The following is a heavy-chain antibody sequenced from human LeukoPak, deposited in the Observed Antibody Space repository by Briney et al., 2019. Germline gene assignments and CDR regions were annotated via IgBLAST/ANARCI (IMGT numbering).Heavy chain of an antibody. CDR3: ARFFGPAIRVAQGDPYWFDP. D-gene: IGHD3-10*01. Sequence: PSETLSLTCTVSGGSISSSSYYWGWIRQPPGKGLEWIGSIYYSGSTYYNPSLKSRVTISVDTSKNQFSLKLSSVTAADTAVHYCARFFGPAIRVAQGDPYWFDPWGQGTLVTVSS. J-gene: IGHJ5*02. V-gene: IGHV4-39*01. CDR2: IYYSGST. CDR1: GGSISSSSYY.